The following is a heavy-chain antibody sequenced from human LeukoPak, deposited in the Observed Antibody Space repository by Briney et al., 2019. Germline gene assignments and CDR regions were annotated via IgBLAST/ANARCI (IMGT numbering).Heavy chain of an antibody. CDR3: ARVSSGSSWFRQNWYFDL. J-gene: IGHJ2*01. CDR2: TYYRSKWYN. CDR1: GDSVPSNSAA. Sequence: SQTLSLTCAISGDSVPSNSAAWNWIRQFPSRGLEWLGRTYYRSKWYNDYAVSVKSRITINPDTSKNQFSLQLNSVTPEDTAVYYCARVSSGSSWFRQNWYFDLWGRGTLVTVSS. V-gene: IGHV6-1*01. D-gene: IGHD6-13*01.